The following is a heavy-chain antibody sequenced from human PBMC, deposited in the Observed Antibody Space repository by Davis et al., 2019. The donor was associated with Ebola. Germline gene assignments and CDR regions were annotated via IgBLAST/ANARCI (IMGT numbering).Heavy chain of an antibody. CDR3: ARGGIAAPYYYGMDV. Sequence: GESLKISCAASGFTFSNYWMSWVRQAPGKGLEWVATLKEGGSEKDYVDSVKGRFSISRDNAKNSLYLQMNSLRAEDTAVYYCARGGIAAPYYYGMDVWGQGTTVTVSS. CDR2: LKEGGSEK. V-gene: IGHV3-7*04. D-gene: IGHD6-13*01. J-gene: IGHJ6*02. CDR1: GFTFSNYW.